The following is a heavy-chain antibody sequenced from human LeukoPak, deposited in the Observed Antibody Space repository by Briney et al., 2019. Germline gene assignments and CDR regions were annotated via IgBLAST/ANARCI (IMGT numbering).Heavy chain of an antibody. CDR3: AKDGQYSSSSPYYFDY. D-gene: IGHD6-6*01. Sequence: GGSLRLSCAASGFTFSSYAMSWVRQAPGKGLEWVSGISFSGGTTYYADSVKGRFTISRDNSKNTLYLQMNSLRAEDTAVYYCAKDGQYSSSSPYYFDYWGQGTLVTVSS. CDR2: ISFSGGTT. J-gene: IGHJ4*02. V-gene: IGHV3-23*01. CDR1: GFTFSSYA.